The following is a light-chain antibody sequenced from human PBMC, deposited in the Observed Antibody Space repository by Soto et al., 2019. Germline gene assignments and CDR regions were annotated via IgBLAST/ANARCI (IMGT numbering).Light chain of an antibody. J-gene: IGKJ3*01. Sequence: EVVLTQSPVTLSLSPGERATLSCRASQSVSSYLAWYQQKPGQAPRLLIYDVSNRATGIPARFSGSGSGTDFTLTISSLEPEDFAVYYCQQTYSTGIFTFGPGTKVDFK. CDR3: QQTYSTGIFT. CDR2: DVS. CDR1: QSVSSY. V-gene: IGKV3-11*01.